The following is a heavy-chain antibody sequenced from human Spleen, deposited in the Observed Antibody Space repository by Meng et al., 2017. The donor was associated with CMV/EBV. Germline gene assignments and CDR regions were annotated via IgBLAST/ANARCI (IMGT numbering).Heavy chain of an antibody. Sequence: SRNVWSWVRPVPGKRLELIGIIYHSGSTYYNPSLKSRVTISVAKFKHQSSLKLGSVPAADTAVYYCARIERRRILKYCGSDCSNTDYWGQGTLVTVYS. V-gene: IGHV4-4*02. J-gene: IGHJ4*02. CDR1: SRNV. D-gene: IGHD2-21*02. CDR3: ARIERRRILKYCGSDCSNTDY. CDR2: IYHSGST.